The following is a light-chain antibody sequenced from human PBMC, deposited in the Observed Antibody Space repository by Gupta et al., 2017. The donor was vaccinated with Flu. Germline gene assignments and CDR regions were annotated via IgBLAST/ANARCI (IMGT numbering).Light chain of an antibody. Sequence: GDRVTITCRASQSISSYLNWYQQKPGKAPKLLIYAASSLQSGVPSRFSGSGSGTDFTLTISSLQPEDFATYYCQQSYSTPRNTFGQGTKLE. J-gene: IGKJ2*01. CDR2: AAS. V-gene: IGKV1-39*01. CDR3: QQSYSTPRNT. CDR1: QSISSY.